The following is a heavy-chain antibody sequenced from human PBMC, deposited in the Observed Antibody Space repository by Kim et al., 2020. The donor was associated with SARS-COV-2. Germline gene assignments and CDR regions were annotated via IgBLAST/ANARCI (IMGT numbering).Heavy chain of an antibody. V-gene: IGHV3-33*01. D-gene: IGHD2-2*01. CDR1: GFAFSTFA. J-gene: IGHJ6*02. Sequence: GGSLRLSCAASGFAFSTFAMHWVSQAPGKGLEWVAVIWNDGSNKYYADSVKGRFTISRDNSKNTVYLQMNSLRAEDTSVYYCARDGDRGESGDIVIEEDYYGMDVWGQGTTVTVSS. CDR2: IWNDGSNK. CDR3: ARDGDRGESGDIVIEEDYYGMDV.